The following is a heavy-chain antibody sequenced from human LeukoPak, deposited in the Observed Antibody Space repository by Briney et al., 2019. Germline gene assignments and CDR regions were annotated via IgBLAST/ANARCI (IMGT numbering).Heavy chain of an antibody. Sequence: SETLSLTCTVSGVSISNSDYYWGWIRQPPGKGLEWIGSVDYSGSAYYNLSLRSRDTIFVDTSKNQFSLKLNSLTAADTAVYYCARHGSNWGLLSDAFDIWGQGTMVTVSS. D-gene: IGHD7-27*01. CDR2: VDYSGSA. V-gene: IGHV4-39*01. CDR1: GVSISNSDYY. J-gene: IGHJ3*02. CDR3: ARHGSNWGLLSDAFDI.